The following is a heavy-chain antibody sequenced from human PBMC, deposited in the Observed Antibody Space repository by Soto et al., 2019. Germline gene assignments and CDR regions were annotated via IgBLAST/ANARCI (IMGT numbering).Heavy chain of an antibody. D-gene: IGHD3-22*01. V-gene: IGHV1-69*13. J-gene: IGHJ2*01. CDR1: GGTFSSYA. CDR3: ARPHHYYDSSPLDYWYFDL. CDR2: IIPIFGTA. Sequence: SVKVSCKASGGTFSSYAISWVRQAPGQGLEWMGGIIPIFGTANYAQKFQGRVTITADESTSTAYMELSSLRSEDTAVYYCARPHHYYDSSPLDYWYFDLWGSGPLVTVSS.